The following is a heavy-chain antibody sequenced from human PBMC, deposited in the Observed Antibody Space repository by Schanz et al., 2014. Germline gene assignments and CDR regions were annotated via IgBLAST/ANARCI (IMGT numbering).Heavy chain of an antibody. J-gene: IGHJ6*03. CDR1: GFTFSNFA. D-gene: IGHD6-19*01. CDR2: ISYDGSHK. CDR3: ARLGTGMAVAGSVIDSYYYYMDV. V-gene: IGHV3-30*04. Sequence: QVQLVESGGGVVQPGRSLRLSCAASGFTFSNFAIHWVRQAPGKGLEWVAVISYDGSHKDYADSVKGRFTISRDNSKNTLYLQMNSLRAEDTAVYYCARLGTGMAVAGSVIDSYYYYMDVWGEGTTVTVSS.